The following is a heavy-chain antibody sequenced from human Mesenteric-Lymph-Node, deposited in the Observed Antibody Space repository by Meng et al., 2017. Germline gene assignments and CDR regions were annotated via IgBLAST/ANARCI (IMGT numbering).Heavy chain of an antibody. Sequence: VGRVQWGAEVKKPGSSGKVSCKASGGTFSSYAISWVRQAPGQGLEWMGGIIPIFGTANYAQKFQGRVTITADESTSTAYMELSSLRSEDTAVYYCARDRSAFSNYFDYWGQGTLVTVSS. CDR3: ARDRSAFSNYFDY. CDR2: IIPIFGTA. V-gene: IGHV1-69*01. D-gene: IGHD2/OR15-2a*01. J-gene: IGHJ4*02. CDR1: GGTFSSYA.